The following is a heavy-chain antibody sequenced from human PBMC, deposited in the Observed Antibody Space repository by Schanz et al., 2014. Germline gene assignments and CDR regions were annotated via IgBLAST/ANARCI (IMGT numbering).Heavy chain of an antibody. V-gene: IGHV1-18*01. CDR2: ITAYKGDT. D-gene: IGHD5-18*01. Sequence: QVQLVQSGAEVKKPGASVKVSCKASGYTFTSHGISWVRQAPGQGLEWMGWITAYKGDTNYALKLQGRVTMTTDTSTGTAYMELRSLRSDDTALYYCTRGGYSYALSAFDIWGRGTMVTVSS. CDR3: TRGGYSYALSAFDI. CDR1: GYTFTSHG. J-gene: IGHJ3*02.